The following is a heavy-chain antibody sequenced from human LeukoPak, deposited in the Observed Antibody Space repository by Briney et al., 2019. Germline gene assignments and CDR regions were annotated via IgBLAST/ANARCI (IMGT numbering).Heavy chain of an antibody. J-gene: IGHJ4*02. CDR1: GFTVNTKY. CDR2: IYSSGDT. Sequence: GGPLRLSCEASGFTVNTKYMSWVRQAPGKGLEWVSLIYSSGDTHYRDSVKGRFTISRDNFKNTLYLQMNSLRVEDTAVYYCARLQAYDLEFWGLGTLVTVSS. D-gene: IGHD3-3*01. CDR3: ARLQAYDLEF. V-gene: IGHV3-53*01.